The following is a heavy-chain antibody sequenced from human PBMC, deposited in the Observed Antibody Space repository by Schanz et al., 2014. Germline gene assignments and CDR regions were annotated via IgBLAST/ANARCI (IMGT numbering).Heavy chain of an antibody. V-gene: IGHV3-23*01. D-gene: IGHD6-13*01. CDR2: ISGSGGST. CDR1: GFAFSSYG. CDR3: ATASSPVREAGAGSSLHL. J-gene: IGHJ5*02. Sequence: EVQLLESGGGLVQPGGSLRLSCLASGFAFSSYGMNWLRQAPGKGLEWVSAISGSGGSTYYADAVKGRFTISRDNSKNTRYLQMNSLKIEDTAVYYCATASSPVREAGAGSSLHLWGQGTLVTGSP.